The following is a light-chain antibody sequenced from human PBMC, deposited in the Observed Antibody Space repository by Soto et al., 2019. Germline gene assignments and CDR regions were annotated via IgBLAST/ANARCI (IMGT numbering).Light chain of an antibody. Sequence: DIVMTQSPASLAVSLGERATINCKSTQSVLYSSNNKNYLAWYQQKPGQPPKLLIYWASTRESGVPDRLSGSGSGTDFTLTISSLQAEDLAVDYCQQYYSTPKTFGQGTKVDI. V-gene: IGKV4-1*01. J-gene: IGKJ1*01. CDR3: QQYYSTPKT. CDR1: QSVLYSSNNKNY. CDR2: WAS.